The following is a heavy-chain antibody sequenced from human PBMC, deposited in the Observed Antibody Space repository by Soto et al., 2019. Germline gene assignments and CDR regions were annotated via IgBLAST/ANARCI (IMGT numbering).Heavy chain of an antibody. D-gene: IGHD4-17*01. V-gene: IGHV1-69*06. CDR2: IIPIFGTA. Sequence: ASVKVSCKASGGTFSSYAISWVRQAPGQGLEWMGGIIPIFGTANYAQKFQGRVTITADKSTSTAYMELSSLRSEDTAVYYCARHHDYGGNSGGNYYYYYGMDVWGQGTTVTVSS. CDR3: ARHHDYGGNSGGNYYYYYGMDV. J-gene: IGHJ6*02. CDR1: GGTFSSYA.